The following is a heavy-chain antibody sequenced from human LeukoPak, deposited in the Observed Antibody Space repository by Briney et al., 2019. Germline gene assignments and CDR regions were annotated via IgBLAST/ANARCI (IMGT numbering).Heavy chain of an antibody. CDR2: ITGSGGRT. J-gene: IGHJ4*02. CDR3: ARGPRIQLWLPLDY. CDR1: GFTFSSSA. D-gene: IGHD5-18*01. V-gene: IGHV3-23*01. Sequence: GGSLRLSCAASGFTFSSSAMSWVRQAPGKGLEWVSDITGSGGRTYYADSVKGRFTISRDNAKNTLYLQMNSLRAEDTAVYYCARGPRIQLWLPLDYWGQGTLVTVSS.